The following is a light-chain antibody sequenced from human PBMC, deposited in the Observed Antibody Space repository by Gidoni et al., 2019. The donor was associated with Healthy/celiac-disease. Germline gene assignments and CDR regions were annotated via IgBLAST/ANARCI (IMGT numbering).Light chain of an antibody. V-gene: IGKV3-11*01. CDR2: DAS. CDR3: T. Sequence: EIVLTQSPATLSLSPGERATLSCRASQSVSSYLAWYQQKPGQAPRLLIYDASNRATGIPARFSGSGSGTDFTLIISSLEPEDFAVKKLTFGGGTKVEIK. J-gene: IGKJ4*01. CDR1: QSVSSY.